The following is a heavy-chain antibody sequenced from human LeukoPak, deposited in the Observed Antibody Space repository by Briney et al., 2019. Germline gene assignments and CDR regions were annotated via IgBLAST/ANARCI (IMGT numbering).Heavy chain of an antibody. CDR3: AVVPAASPYFDY. CDR2: INPNSGGT. Sequence: ASVKVSCKASGHTLTGYFMHWVRQAPGQGLEWMGWINPNSGGTNYAQKFQGRVTMTRDTSISTAYMEVSGLRSDDTAVSYCAVVPAASPYFDYWGQGTLVTVSS. J-gene: IGHJ4*02. CDR1: GHTLTGYF. D-gene: IGHD2-2*01. V-gene: IGHV1-2*02.